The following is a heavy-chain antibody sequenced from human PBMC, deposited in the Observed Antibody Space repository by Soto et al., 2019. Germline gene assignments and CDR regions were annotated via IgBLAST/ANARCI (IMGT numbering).Heavy chain of an antibody. D-gene: IGHD3-10*01. V-gene: IGHV3-23*01. CDR1: GITFRTRA. Sequence: GGSLRLSCVASGITFRTRAMNLFRQAPGEGLEWVSVITDSGGDSKYADSVRGRFTISRDNSKNTLYLQMNSLRADDSAVYYCASGSSDSYPGSRIFDFWGRGTLVTVSS. CDR3: ASGSSDSYPGSRIFDF. CDR2: ITDSGGDS. J-gene: IGHJ4*02.